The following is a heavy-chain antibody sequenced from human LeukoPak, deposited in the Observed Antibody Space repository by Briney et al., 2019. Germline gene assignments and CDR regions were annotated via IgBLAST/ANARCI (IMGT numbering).Heavy chain of an antibody. Sequence: PGGSLRLSCAASGFTFGNYWMNWVRQDPGKGLEWVGNIKRYGSEKYYVDSVRGRFTISRDNVKNSLYLQLSSLKAEDTGIYYCARDVYYYDSSGHDFWGQGTLVTVSS. V-gene: IGHV3-7*01. D-gene: IGHD3-22*01. CDR1: GFTFGNYW. CDR2: IKRYGSEK. J-gene: IGHJ4*02. CDR3: ARDVYYYDSSGHDF.